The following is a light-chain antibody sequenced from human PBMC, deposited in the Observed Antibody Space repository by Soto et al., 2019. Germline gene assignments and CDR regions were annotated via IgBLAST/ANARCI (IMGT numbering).Light chain of an antibody. J-gene: IGKJ3*01. V-gene: IGKV3-20*01. CDR3: HQYGSSPFT. CDR2: GAS. Sequence: EVVLTQSPATLSLSPGERATLSCRANQSVSANYLAWYQQKPGQAPRLLIYGASSRPTGIPDRFRGSGSGTDFTLTIRRLEPEDFAVFYCHQYGSSPFTCGPGTKVDIK. CDR1: QSVSANY.